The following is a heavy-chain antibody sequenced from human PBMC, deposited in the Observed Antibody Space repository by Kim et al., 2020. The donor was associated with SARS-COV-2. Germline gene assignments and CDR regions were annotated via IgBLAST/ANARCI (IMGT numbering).Heavy chain of an antibody. J-gene: IGHJ4*02. CDR3: AREDLDY. Sequence: GGSLRLSCAASGFTFSSYGMHWVRQAPGKGLEWVAVIWDDGSNKYYADSVKGRFTISRDNSKNTLYLQRNSMRAEDTAVSYCAREDLDYWGQGTLVTVSS. CDR1: GFTFSSYG. CDR2: IWDDGSNK. V-gene: IGHV3-33*01.